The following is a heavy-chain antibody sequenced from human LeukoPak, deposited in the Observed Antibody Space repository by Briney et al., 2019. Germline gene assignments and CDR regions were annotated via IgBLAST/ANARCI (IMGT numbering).Heavy chain of an antibody. CDR1: GFTFSTYD. D-gene: IGHD4-17*01. V-gene: IGHV3-13*01. CDR2: IGTAGNT. CDR3: AKGGATVIDY. Sequence: PGGSLRLSCAASGFTFSTYDMHWVRQATGKGLDWVSAIGTAGNTYYSGSVKGRFTISRENAKNSLYLQMNSLRGEDTAVYYCAKGGATVIDYWGQGTLVAVSS. J-gene: IGHJ4*02.